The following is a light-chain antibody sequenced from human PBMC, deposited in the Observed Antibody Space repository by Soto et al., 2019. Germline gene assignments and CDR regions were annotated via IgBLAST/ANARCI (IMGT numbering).Light chain of an antibody. V-gene: IGKV4-1*01. CDR3: QQYYSTPLLT. CDR1: QSVLYSSNNKNY. CDR2: WAS. J-gene: IGKJ4*01. Sequence: DIVMTQSPYSLAVSLGERATINCKSGQSVLYSSNNKNYLAWYQQKPGQPPKLLIYWASTRESGVPDRFSGSGSGTDFTLTISSLQAEDVAVYYCQQYYSTPLLTFGGGTKVDNK.